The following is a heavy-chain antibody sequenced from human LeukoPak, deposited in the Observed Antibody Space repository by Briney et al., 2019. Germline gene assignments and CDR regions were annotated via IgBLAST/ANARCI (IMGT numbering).Heavy chain of an antibody. Sequence: ASVKVSCKASGYTFTSYGISWVRQAPGQGLEWMGWISAYNGNTNYAQKLQGRVTMTTDTSTSTAYMELRSLRSDDTAVYYCARDREVLWFGESPDYWGLGTLVTVSS. D-gene: IGHD3-10*01. V-gene: IGHV1-18*01. CDR2: ISAYNGNT. CDR1: GYTFTSYG. J-gene: IGHJ4*02. CDR3: ARDREVLWFGESPDY.